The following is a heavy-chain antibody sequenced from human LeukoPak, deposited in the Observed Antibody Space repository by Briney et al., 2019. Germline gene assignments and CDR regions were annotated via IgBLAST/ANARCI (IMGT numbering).Heavy chain of an antibody. J-gene: IGHJ4*02. CDR1: GFTFSSYG. Sequence: GRSLRLSCAASGFTFSSYGMHWVRQAPGKGLEWVAVISYDGSNKYYADSVKGRFTISRDNSKNTLYLQMNSLRAEDTAVYYCAKDITEAVGTGFDYWGQGTLVTVSS. D-gene: IGHD3-10*01. CDR3: AKDITEAVGTGFDY. CDR2: ISYDGSNK. V-gene: IGHV3-30*18.